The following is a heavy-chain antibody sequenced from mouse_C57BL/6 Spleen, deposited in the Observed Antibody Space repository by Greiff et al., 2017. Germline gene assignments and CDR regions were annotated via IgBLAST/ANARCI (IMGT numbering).Heavy chain of an antibody. CDR2: LSPGGGDT. J-gene: IGHJ4*01. Sequence: QVQLQQSGPELVKPGASVKLSCKASGYAFSSSCMHWVTQRPGTGLEWIGRLSPGGGDTHSNGQFTGEATLTADQSSSTAYMQLSSLTSEDSAVYFCARGRNYDYAYAMGYWGQGASVTVSS. CDR3: ARGRNYDYAYAMGY. CDR1: GYAFSSSC. V-gene: IGHV1-82*01. D-gene: IGHD2-4*01.